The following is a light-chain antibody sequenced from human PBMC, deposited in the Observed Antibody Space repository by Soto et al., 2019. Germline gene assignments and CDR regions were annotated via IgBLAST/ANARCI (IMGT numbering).Light chain of an antibody. V-gene: IGKV1-5*03. Sequence: DIQMTQSPSTLSASVGDRVTITCRASQSISSWLAWYQQKPGKAPKLLIYKASSLESGVPSRFSGSGSGTEFTLTISSLRPDDFATYYCQQYNSLWTLGQGTKVEIK. CDR1: QSISSW. CDR2: KAS. J-gene: IGKJ1*01. CDR3: QQYNSLWT.